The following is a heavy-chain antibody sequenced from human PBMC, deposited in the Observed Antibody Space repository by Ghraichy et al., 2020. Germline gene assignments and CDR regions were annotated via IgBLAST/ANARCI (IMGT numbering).Heavy chain of an antibody. Sequence: XGSLRLSCAASGFTFRTYAMSWVRQAPGKGLEWVSAITDNGGTTYDAESVKGRFTISRDNSKNTLFLQMNSLRGEDTAVYYCAKFARDWPNEYLQHWGQGALVTVSS. CDR3: AKFARDWPNEYLQH. V-gene: IGHV3-23*01. D-gene: IGHD3/OR15-3a*01. CDR1: GFTFRTYA. CDR2: ITDNGGTT. J-gene: IGHJ1*01.